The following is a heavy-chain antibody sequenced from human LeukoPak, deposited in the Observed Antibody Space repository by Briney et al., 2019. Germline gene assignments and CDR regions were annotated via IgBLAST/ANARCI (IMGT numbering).Heavy chain of an antibody. CDR2: IYYSGST. V-gene: IGHV4-59*12. CDR3: AKDRLAAAGTMGVTFFDY. Sequence: PSETLSLTCTVSGGSISSYYWSWIRQPPGKGLEWIGYIYYSGSTNYNPSLKSRVTISVDTSKNQFSLRLSSVTAADTAVYYCAKDRLAAAGTMGVTFFDYWGQGTLVTVSS. D-gene: IGHD6-13*01. J-gene: IGHJ4*02. CDR1: GGSISSYY.